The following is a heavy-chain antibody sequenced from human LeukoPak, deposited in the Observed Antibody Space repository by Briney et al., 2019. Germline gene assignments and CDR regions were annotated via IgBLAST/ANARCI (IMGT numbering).Heavy chain of an antibody. CDR1: GFTFSSYA. CDR3: AKSSYDYSNYGYYYGMDV. D-gene: IGHD4-11*01. Sequence: GGSLRLSCAASGFTFSSYAMSWVRQAPGKGLEWVSAISGSGGSTYYADSVKGRFTISRDNAKNSLYLQMNSLRAEDTALYYCAKSSYDYSNYGYYYGMDVWGQGTTVTVSS. CDR2: ISGSGGST. J-gene: IGHJ6*02. V-gene: IGHV3-23*01.